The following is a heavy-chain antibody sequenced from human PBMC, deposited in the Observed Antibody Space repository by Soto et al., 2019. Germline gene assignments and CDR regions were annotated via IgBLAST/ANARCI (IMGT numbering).Heavy chain of an antibody. CDR3: ARGVYDILTGYYRPYYFDY. D-gene: IGHD3-9*01. Sequence: GGSLRLSCAASGFTFSSYWMSWVRQAPGKGLEWVANIKQDGSEKYYVDSVKGRFTISRDNAKNSLYLQMNSLRAEDTAVYYCARGVYDILTGYYRPYYFDYWGQGTLVTVSS. CDR2: IKQDGSEK. CDR1: GFTFSSYW. V-gene: IGHV3-7*05. J-gene: IGHJ4*02.